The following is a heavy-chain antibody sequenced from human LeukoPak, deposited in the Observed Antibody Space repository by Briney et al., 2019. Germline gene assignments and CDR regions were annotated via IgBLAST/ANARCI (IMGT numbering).Heavy chain of an antibody. V-gene: IGHV4-31*03. CDR3: ARAAPNYYDSSGSLRNPYFDH. D-gene: IGHD3-22*01. CDR1: GGSISTGGYY. J-gene: IGHJ4*02. CDR2: IYYSGST. Sequence: SSQTLSLTCTVSGGSISTGGYYWSWIRQHPGKGLEWIGNIYYSGSTYYSPSLKSRVTMSVDTSKNQFSLTLISVTAADTAVYFCARAAPNYYDSSGSLRNPYFDHWGQGTLVTVSS.